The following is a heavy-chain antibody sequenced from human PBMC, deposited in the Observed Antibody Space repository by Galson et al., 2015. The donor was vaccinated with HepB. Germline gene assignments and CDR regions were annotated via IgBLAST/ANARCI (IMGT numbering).Heavy chain of an antibody. Sequence: SLRLSCAASGFTFSSYWMSWVRQAPGKGLEWVANIKQDGSEKYYVDSVKGRFTISRDNAKNSLYLQMNSLRAEDTAVYYCARVWSGTAMVSLDYWGQGTLVTVSS. CDR1: GFTFSSYW. CDR3: ARVWSGTAMVSLDY. J-gene: IGHJ4*02. CDR2: IKQDGSEK. D-gene: IGHD5-18*01. V-gene: IGHV3-7*03.